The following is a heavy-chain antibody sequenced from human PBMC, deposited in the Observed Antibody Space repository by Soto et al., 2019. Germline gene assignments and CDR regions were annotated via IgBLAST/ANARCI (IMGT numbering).Heavy chain of an antibody. CDR1: GGSFSGYY. CDR3: ARRRLRGTYYYYGMDV. D-gene: IGHD5-12*01. V-gene: IGHV4-34*01. J-gene: IGHJ6*02. CDR2: INHSGST. Sequence: QVQLQQWGAGLLKPSETLSLTCAVYGGSFSGYYWSWIRQPPGKGLEWIGEINHSGSTNYNPSLKSRVTISVDTSTTQFSLKLSSVTAADTAVYYCARRRLRGTYYYYGMDVWGQGTTVTVSS.